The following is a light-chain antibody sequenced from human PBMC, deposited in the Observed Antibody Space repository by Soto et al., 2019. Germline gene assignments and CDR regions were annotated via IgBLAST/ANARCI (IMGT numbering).Light chain of an antibody. V-gene: IGLV3-21*02. CDR3: QVWDGSSDHEEWV. CDR2: DDS. CDR1: NIGSKS. Sequence: SYELTQPPSLSLAPGQTATITCGGNNIGSKSVHWYQHKPGQAPVLVVYDDSDRPSGIPERFSGYNSGNTAALTISRVEAGDEADYYCQVWDGSSDHEEWVFGGGTKVTVL. J-gene: IGLJ3*02.